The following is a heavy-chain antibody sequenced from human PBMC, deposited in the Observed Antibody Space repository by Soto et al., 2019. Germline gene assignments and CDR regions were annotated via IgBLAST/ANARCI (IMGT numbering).Heavy chain of an antibody. J-gene: IGHJ4*02. D-gene: IGHD5-18*01. V-gene: IGHV2-5*01. CDR3: AHSSSGYSYVLPPYYFDY. CDR1: GFSLSTSGVG. CDR2: IYWNDDK. Sequence: PTLVKPTQTLTLACTFSGFSLSTSGVGVGWIRQPPGKALEWLALIYWNDDKRYSPSLKSRLTITKDTSKNQVVLTMTNMDPVDTATYYCAHSSSGYSYVLPPYYFDYWGQGTLVTVSS.